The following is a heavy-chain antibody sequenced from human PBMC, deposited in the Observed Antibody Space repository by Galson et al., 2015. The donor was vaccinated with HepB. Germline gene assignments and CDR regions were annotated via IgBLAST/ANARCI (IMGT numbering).Heavy chain of an antibody. CDR2: IKSKTDGGTT. D-gene: IGHD5-12*01. CDR3: TTVKGIVATLFNY. Sequence: SLRLSCAASGFTFSNAWMSWVRQAPGKGLEWVGRIKSKTDGGTTDYAAPVKGRFTISRDDSKNTLYLQMNSLKTEDTAVYYCTTVKGIVATLFNYWGQGTLVTVSS. CDR1: GFTFSNAW. J-gene: IGHJ4*02. V-gene: IGHV3-15*01.